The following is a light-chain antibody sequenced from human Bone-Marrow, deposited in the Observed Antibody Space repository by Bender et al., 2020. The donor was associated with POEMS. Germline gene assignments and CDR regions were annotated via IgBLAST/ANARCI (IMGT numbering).Light chain of an antibody. CDR3: SSYTSSSTPHAV. J-gene: IGLJ7*01. CDR1: SSDVGDYDH. CDR2: DVT. Sequence: QSALTQPRSVSGSPGQSVTISCTGTSSDVGDYDHVSWYQHHPGKAPKLIIYDVTQRPSGVPDRFSASKSGNTASLTISGLQAEDEADYYCSSYTSSSTPHAVFGGGTQLTVL. V-gene: IGLV2-11*01.